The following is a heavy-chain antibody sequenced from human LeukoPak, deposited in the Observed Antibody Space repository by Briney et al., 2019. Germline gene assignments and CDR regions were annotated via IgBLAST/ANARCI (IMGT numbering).Heavy chain of an antibody. CDR2: INHSGST. J-gene: IGHJ4*02. V-gene: IGHV4-34*01. CDR3: VGSGSYFAY. D-gene: IGHD1-26*01. Sequence: SETLSLTCAVYGGSFSGYYWSWIRQPPGKGLEWIGEINHSGSTNYNPSLKSRVTISVDTSKNQFSLKLGSVTAADTAVYYCVGSGSYFAYWGQGTLVTVSS. CDR1: GGSFSGYY.